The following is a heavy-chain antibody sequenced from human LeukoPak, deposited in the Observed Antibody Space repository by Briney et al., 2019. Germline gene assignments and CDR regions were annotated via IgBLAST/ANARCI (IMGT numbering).Heavy chain of an antibody. CDR1: GGSISSYY. CDR2: IYTSGST. D-gene: IGHD3-10*01. V-gene: IGHV4-4*07. Sequence: SETLSLTCTVSGGSISSYYWSWIRQPAGKGLEWIGRIYTSGSTNYNPSLKSRVTISVDTSKNQFSLKLSSVTAADTAVYYCARDWVVRGVFDYYYGMDVWGQGTTVTVSS. CDR3: ARDWVVRGVFDYYYGMDV. J-gene: IGHJ6*02.